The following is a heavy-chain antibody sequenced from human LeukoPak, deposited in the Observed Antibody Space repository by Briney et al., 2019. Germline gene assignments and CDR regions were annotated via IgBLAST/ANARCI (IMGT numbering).Heavy chain of an antibody. D-gene: IGHD3-10*01. Sequence: ASVKVSRKASGYTFSDKNIHWVRQAPGQGLEWMGWISPNSGDTKDAQNFQGRVTMTRDTSISTAYMELSSLRSDDTAVYYCTRGAGSSWFDPWGQGTLVTVSS. V-gene: IGHV1-2*02. J-gene: IGHJ5*02. CDR1: GYTFSDKN. CDR3: TRGAGSSWFDP. CDR2: ISPNSGDT.